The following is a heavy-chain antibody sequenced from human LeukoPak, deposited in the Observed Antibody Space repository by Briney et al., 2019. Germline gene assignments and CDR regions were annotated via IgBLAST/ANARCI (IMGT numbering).Heavy chain of an antibody. V-gene: IGHV1-69*13. J-gene: IGHJ4*02. D-gene: IGHD3-10*01. CDR1: GGTFSSYA. CDR3: ARAGGMTMVRGVIPTTKYYFDY. CDR2: IIPIFGTA. Sequence: SVKVSCKASGGTFSSYAISWVRQAPGQGLEWMGGIIPIFGTANYAQKFQGRVTITADESTSTAYMELSSLRSEDTAVYYCARAGGMTMVRGVIPTTKYYFDYWGQGTLVTVSS.